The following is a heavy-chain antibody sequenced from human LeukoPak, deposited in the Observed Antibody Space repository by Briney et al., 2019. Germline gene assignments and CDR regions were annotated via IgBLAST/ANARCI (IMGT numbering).Heavy chain of an antibody. J-gene: IGHJ4*02. CDR1: GFTFSSYA. D-gene: IGHD3-22*01. CDR3: AKVDVDYYDSSGYYSLETFDY. Sequence: GGSLRLSCAASGFTFSSYAMSWVRQVPGKGLEWVSAISGSGGSTYYADSVKGRFTISRDNSKNTLYLQMNSLRAEDTAVYYCAKVDVDYYDSSGYYSLETFDYWGQGTLVTVSS. CDR2: ISGSGGST. V-gene: IGHV3-23*01.